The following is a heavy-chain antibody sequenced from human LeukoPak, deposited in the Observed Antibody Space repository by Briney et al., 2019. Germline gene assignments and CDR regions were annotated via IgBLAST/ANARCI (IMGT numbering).Heavy chain of an antibody. J-gene: IGHJ4*02. CDR3: ARDNYDFWSGYETGFDY. CDR2: INPNSGGT. Sequence: ASVKVSCKASGYTFTGYYMHWVRQAPGQGLEWMGWINPNSGGTNYAQKLQGRVTMTTDTSTSTAYMELRSLRSDDTAVYYCARDNYDFWSGYETGFDYWGQGTLVTVSS. CDR1: GYTFTGYY. V-gene: IGHV1-2*02. D-gene: IGHD3-3*01.